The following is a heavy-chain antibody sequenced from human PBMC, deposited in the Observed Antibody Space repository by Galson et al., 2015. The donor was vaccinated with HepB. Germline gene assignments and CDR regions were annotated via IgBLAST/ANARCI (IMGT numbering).Heavy chain of an antibody. CDR2: INPSGGST. CDR1: GYTFTSYY. V-gene: IGHV1-46*01. CDR3: AREINVVVVAARFDY. D-gene: IGHD2-15*01. J-gene: IGHJ4*02. Sequence: SVKVSCKASGYTFTSYYMHWVRQAPGQGLEWMGIINPSGGSTSYAQKFQGRVTMTRDTSTSTVYMELSSLRSEDTAVYYCAREINVVVVAARFDYWGQGTLVTVSS.